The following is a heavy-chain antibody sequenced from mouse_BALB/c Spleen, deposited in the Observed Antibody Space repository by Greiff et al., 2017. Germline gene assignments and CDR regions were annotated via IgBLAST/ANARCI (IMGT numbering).Heavy chain of an antibody. CDR3: TRRGYPYAMDY. CDR1: GYTFTSYY. V-gene: IGHV1S81*02. Sequence: QVQLQQSGAELVKPGASVKLSCKASGYTFTSYYMYWVKQRPGQGLEWIGEINPSNGGTNFNEKFKSKATLTVDKSSSTAYMQLSSLTSEDSAVYDCTRRGYPYAMDYWGQGTSVTVSA. J-gene: IGHJ4*01. CDR2: INPSNGGT.